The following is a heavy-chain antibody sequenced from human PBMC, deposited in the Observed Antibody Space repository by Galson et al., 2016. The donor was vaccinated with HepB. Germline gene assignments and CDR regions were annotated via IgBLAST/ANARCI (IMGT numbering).Heavy chain of an antibody. Sequence: SVKVSCKASGETLSNYVINWVRQAPGQGLEWMGGIIPTFATTNYAQKFQDRVRIGADASTGTAYLLLSSLRSVDTAVYYCARKPDFLTTYGMDVWGQGTTVIVSS. CDR2: IIPTFATT. D-gene: IGHD3-3*01. CDR3: ARKPDFLTTYGMDV. J-gene: IGHJ6*02. CDR1: GETLSNYV. V-gene: IGHV1-69*13.